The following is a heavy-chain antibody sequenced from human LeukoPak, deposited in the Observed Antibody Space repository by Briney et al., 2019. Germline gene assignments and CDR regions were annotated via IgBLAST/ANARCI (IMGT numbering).Heavy chain of an antibody. Sequence: SVKVSCKASGGTFSSYAISWVRQAPGQGLEWMGGIIPIFGTANYAQKFQGRVTSTTDESTSTAYMELSSLRSEDTAVYYCARGMGAAAGSTRYYFDYWGQGTLVTVSS. CDR1: GGTFSSYA. CDR2: IIPIFGTA. D-gene: IGHD6-13*01. V-gene: IGHV1-69*05. J-gene: IGHJ4*02. CDR3: ARGMGAAAGSTRYYFDY.